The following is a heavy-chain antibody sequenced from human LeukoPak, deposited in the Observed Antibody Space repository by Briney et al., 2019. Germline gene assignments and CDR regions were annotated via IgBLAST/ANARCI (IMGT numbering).Heavy chain of an antibody. V-gene: IGHV3-74*01. CDR1: GFTFSSYW. CDR3: VRDGGSGWYYFDY. Sequence: GGSLRLSCAASGFTFSSYWMHWVRQAPGKGLVWVSCINSHGSSTNYADSVKGRFTISRDNAKNTLYLQMNSLRAEDTAVYYCVRDGGSGWYYFDYWGQGTLVTDSS. J-gene: IGHJ4*02. CDR2: INSHGSST. D-gene: IGHD6-19*01.